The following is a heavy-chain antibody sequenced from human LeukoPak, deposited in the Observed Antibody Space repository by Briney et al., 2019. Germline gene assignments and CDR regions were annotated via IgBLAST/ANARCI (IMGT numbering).Heavy chain of an antibody. V-gene: IGHV3-23*01. CDR3: ARTRAPREDFFDY. CDR1: GFSLSSYA. J-gene: IGHJ4*02. Sequence: GGSLRLSCAASGFSLSSYAMTWVRQAPGKGLEWVSTITGNGRYTYYADSVKGRFTISRDNSKNMLYLQMNSLTSEDTAVYFCARTRAPREDFFDYWGQGVLVTVA. CDR2: ITGNGRYT. D-gene: IGHD1-7*01.